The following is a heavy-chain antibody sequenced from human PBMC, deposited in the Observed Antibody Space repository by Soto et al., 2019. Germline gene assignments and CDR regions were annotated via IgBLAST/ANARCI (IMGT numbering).Heavy chain of an antibody. J-gene: IGHJ3*02. CDR2: IGTAGDT. D-gene: IGHD3-3*01. Sequence: GGSLRLSCAASGFTFSSYDMHWVRQATGKGLEWVSAIGTAGDTYYPGSVKGRFTISRENAKNSLYLQMNSLRAGDTAVYYCARAPPKDDFWSGYYNNDAFDIWGQGTMVTVSS. V-gene: IGHV3-13*01. CDR3: ARAPPKDDFWSGYYNNDAFDI. CDR1: GFTFSSYD.